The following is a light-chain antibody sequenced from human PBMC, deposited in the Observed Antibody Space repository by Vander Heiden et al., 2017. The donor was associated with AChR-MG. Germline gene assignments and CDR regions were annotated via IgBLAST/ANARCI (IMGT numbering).Light chain of an antibody. Sequence: EIAMTQSPATLSVSPGVRATLSCRASQSVSSNLAWYQQKPGQAPRLLIYGASTRATGIPARFSGSGSGTEFTLTISSLQSEDFAVYYCQQYNNWPPWTFGQGTKLEIK. J-gene: IGKJ2*02. V-gene: IGKV3-15*01. CDR2: GAS. CDR1: QSVSSN. CDR3: QQYNNWPPWT.